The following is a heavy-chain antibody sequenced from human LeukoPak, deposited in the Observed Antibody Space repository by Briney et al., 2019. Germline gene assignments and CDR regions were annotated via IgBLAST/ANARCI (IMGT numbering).Heavy chain of an antibody. CDR2: ISGSGGST. CDR3: AKVYDSSGYYYAPFDY. Sequence: QSGGSLRLSCAASGFTFSSYAMSWVRQAPGKGLEWVSAISGSGGSTYYADSVKGRFTISRDNSKNTLYLQMNSLRAEDTAVYYCAKVYDSSGYYYAPFDYWGQGTLVTVSS. J-gene: IGHJ4*02. CDR1: GFTFSSYA. D-gene: IGHD3-22*01. V-gene: IGHV3-23*01.